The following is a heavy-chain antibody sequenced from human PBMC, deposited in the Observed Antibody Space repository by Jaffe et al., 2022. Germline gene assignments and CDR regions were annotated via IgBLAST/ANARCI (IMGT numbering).Heavy chain of an antibody. D-gene: IGHD6-13*01. V-gene: IGHV3-23*01. Sequence: EVQLLESGGGLVQPGGSLRVSCAASGFTFSSSAMSWVRQAPGKGLEWVSAISNGGFSTSYADSVKGRFTISRDNSKNTLYLQMNSLRAEDTAVYYCAKRNPGSSNWFPFSFDCWGQGTVVTVSS. CDR3: AKRNPGSSNWFPFSFDC. J-gene: IGHJ4*02. CDR2: ISNGGFST. CDR1: GFTFSSSA.